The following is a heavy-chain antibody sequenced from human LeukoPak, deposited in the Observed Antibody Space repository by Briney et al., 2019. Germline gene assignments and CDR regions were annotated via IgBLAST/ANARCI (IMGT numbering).Heavy chain of an antibody. Sequence: SETLSLTCTVSGGSISSYYWSWIRQPPGKGLEWIGEINHSGSTNYNPSLKSRVTISVDTSKNQFSLKLSSVTAADTAVYYCARGGYYDSSGYFTDFDYWGQGTLVTVSS. CDR1: GGSISSYY. CDR2: INHSGST. V-gene: IGHV4-34*01. J-gene: IGHJ4*02. D-gene: IGHD3-22*01. CDR3: ARGGYYDSSGYFTDFDY.